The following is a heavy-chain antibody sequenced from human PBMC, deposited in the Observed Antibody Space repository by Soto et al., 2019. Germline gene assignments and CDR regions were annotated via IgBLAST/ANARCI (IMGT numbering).Heavy chain of an antibody. CDR1: GFTFSSYA. D-gene: IGHD3-10*01. Sequence: EVQLLESGGGLVQPGGSLRLSCAASGFTFSSYAMSWVRQVPGKGLEWVSAISGSGGSTYYADSVKGRFTISRDNSKNTLYLQMKSLRAEDTAVYYCAKSSCGVRGWFDPWGQGTLVTVSS. CDR2: ISGSGGST. V-gene: IGHV3-23*01. J-gene: IGHJ5*02. CDR3: AKSSCGVRGWFDP.